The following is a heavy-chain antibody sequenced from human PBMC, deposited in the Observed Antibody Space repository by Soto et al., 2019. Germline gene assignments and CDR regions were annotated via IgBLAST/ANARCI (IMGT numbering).Heavy chain of an antibody. V-gene: IGHV3-30-3*01. CDR3: ARDHWGSPGVTYYFDY. CDR1: GFTFSSYA. D-gene: IGHD3-16*01. J-gene: IGHJ4*02. Sequence: GGSLRLSCAASGFTFSSYAMHWVRQAPGKGLEWVAVISYDGSNKYYADSVKGRFTISRDNSKNTLYLQMNSLRAEDTAVYYCARDHWGSPGVTYYFDYWGQGTLVTVSS. CDR2: ISYDGSNK.